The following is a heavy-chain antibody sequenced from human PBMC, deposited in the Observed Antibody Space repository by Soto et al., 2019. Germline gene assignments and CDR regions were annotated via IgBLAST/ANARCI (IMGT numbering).Heavy chain of an antibody. CDR2: IYHTGST. J-gene: IGHJ5*02. Sequence: SETLSLTCTVSGGSMSRGDYYWSWIRQPPGKGLEWIGFIYHTGSTYYSPSLKNRVAISVDTSKNQFSLKLSSVTAADTAVYYCARLGGYSYGYLDPWGQATLVTVSS. V-gene: IGHV4-30-4*01. CDR3: ARLGGYSYGYLDP. D-gene: IGHD5-18*01. CDR1: GGSMSRGDYY.